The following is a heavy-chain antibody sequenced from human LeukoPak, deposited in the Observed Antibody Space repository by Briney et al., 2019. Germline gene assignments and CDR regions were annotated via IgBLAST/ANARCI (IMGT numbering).Heavy chain of an antibody. CDR1: GYTFTSYG. CDR3: ARVGMTTVTGDAFDI. J-gene: IGHJ3*02. V-gene: IGHV1-18*01. Sequence: ASVKVSCKASGYTFTSYGISWVRQAPGQGLERMGWISAYNGNTNYAQKLQGRVTMTTDTSTSTAYMELRSLRSDDTAVYYCARVGMTTVTGDAFDIWGQGTMVTVSS. D-gene: IGHD4-17*01. CDR2: ISAYNGNT.